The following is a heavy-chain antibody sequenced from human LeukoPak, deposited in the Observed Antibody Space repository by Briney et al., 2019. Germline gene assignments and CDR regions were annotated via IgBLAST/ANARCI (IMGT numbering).Heavy chain of an antibody. J-gene: IGHJ1*01. V-gene: IGHV3-23*01. CDR3: AKFQAVSSWHLLYFQH. D-gene: IGHD6-13*01. CDR1: GFTFSSYA. CDR2: ISGSGGST. Sequence: PGGSLRLSCAASGFTFSSYAMSWVRQAPGKGLEWVSAISGSGGSTYYADSVKGRFTIPRDNSKNTLYLQMNSLRAEDTAVYYCAKFQAVSSWHLLYFQHWGQGTLVTVSS.